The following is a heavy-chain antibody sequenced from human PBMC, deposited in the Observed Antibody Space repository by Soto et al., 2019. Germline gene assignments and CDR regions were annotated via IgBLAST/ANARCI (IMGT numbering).Heavy chain of an antibody. CDR2: IYYSGNT. Sequence: PSETLSLTCTVSGGSTSSDNYWSWIRQPPGKGLEWIGHIYYSGNTDYNPSLKSRLAISIDTSKNQFSLKLSSVTAADKAVYFCAREGGESSDGLYYFDSWGQGSLVTVSS. CDR3: AREGGESSDGLYYFDS. V-gene: IGHV4-30-4*01. D-gene: IGHD3-16*01. J-gene: IGHJ4*02. CDR1: GGSTSSDNY.